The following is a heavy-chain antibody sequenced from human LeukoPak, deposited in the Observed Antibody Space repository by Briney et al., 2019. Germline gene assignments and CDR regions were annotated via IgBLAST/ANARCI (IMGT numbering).Heavy chain of an antibody. CDR1: GYTFTSYG. Sequence: EASVKVSCKSSGYTFTSYGISWVRQAPGQGLEWMGWISAYNGNTNYAQKLQGRVTMTTDTSTSTAYMELRSLRSDDTAVYYCARDNVVVTAHNSFDYWGQGTLVTVSS. CDR3: ARDNVVVTAHNSFDY. V-gene: IGHV1-18*01. D-gene: IGHD2-21*02. CDR2: ISAYNGNT. J-gene: IGHJ4*02.